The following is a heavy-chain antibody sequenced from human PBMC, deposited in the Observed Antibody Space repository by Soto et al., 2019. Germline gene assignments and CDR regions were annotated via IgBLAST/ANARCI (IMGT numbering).Heavy chain of an antibody. CDR3: AAEPGNTGYDGHDY. CDR2: IIYDGSNK. V-gene: IGHV3-30*04. CDR1: GLTFSRYA. Sequence: QVQLVESGGGVVQPGRSLRLSCAASGLTFSRYAMHWVRQAPGKGLEWVAVIIYDGSNKHYADSVQGRFTISRDNSKNPVYLQMNSLRAEDTAVYYCAAEPGNTGYDGHDYWGQGTLVTVSS. J-gene: IGHJ4*02. D-gene: IGHD5-12*01.